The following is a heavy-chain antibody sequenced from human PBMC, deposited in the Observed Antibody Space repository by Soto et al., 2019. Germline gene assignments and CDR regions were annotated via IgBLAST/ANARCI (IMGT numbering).Heavy chain of an antibody. V-gene: IGHV3-15*01. D-gene: IGHD3-16*01. Sequence: EVQLVESGGDLVKPGGSLRLSCAASGSTFSNAWMSWVRQAPGGGLEWVARIKSKAHGGTTDYAAPVEGRFTISRDDSKNILYLQRNSLKSEDTAKYYCSTDDYIWGGEIYRWAYWGQGTLVTVSS. CDR2: IKSKAHGGTT. CDR3: STDDYIWGGEIYRWAY. J-gene: IGHJ4*02. CDR1: GSTFSNAW.